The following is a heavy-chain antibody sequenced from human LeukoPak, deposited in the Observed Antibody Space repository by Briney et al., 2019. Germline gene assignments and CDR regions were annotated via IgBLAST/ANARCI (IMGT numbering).Heavy chain of an antibody. J-gene: IGHJ4*02. CDR3: ARDLYSSGCFDY. Sequence: PGGSLRLSCVVSGLTISSHSMNWVRQAPGKGLEWVSSISENSKDIFYVDSVKGRFTISRDNAKNSLYLQMSSLRAEDTAVYYCARDLYSSGCFDYWGQGTLVTVSS. V-gene: IGHV3-21*01. CDR1: GLTISSHS. CDR2: ISENSKDI. D-gene: IGHD6-19*01.